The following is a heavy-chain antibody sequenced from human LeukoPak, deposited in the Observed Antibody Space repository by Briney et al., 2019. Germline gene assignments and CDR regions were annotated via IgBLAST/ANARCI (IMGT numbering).Heavy chain of an antibody. J-gene: IGHJ3*02. CDR2: TYTGGNS. CDR3: ARGGRGSAAVVAPRSFDI. D-gene: IGHD3-22*01. V-gene: IGHV3-53*01. CDR1: GFTVSSTH. Sequence: GGSLRLSCEASGFTVSSTHMVWVRQAPGKGLEWVSVTYTGGNSYYAGSVQGRFIISRDISKNTLYLQMNNLRAEDSALYYYARGGRGSAAVVAPRSFDIWGQGTMVTVSS.